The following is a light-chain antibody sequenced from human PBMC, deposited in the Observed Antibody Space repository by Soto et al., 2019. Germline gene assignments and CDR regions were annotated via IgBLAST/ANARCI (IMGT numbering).Light chain of an antibody. CDR3: QQSYSSPLT. V-gene: IGKV1-39*01. CDR2: AAS. Sequence: DLEMTQSPSSLSASVGDRVTITCRASQSISNYLNWYQQKPGKAPKVLIYAASNLQSGVPSRFSGSGSGTDFTLTISSLQPDDFATYFCQQSYSSPLTFGGGTKVEIK. J-gene: IGKJ4*01. CDR1: QSISNY.